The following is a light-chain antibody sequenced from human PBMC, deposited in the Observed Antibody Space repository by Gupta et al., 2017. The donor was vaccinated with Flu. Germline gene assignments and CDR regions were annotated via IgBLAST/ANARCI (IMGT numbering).Light chain of an antibody. J-gene: IGKJ4*01. CDR2: GAS. V-gene: IGKV3-20*01. Sequence: EIVLTQSPGTLSLSPGERATLSCRASQSVSSSYLAWYQQKPGQAPRLLINGASSRATGIPDRFSGSGSGTDFTLTISRLEPEDSSLYYCQQDGRSPFTFGGGTKVEIK. CDR1: QSVSSSY. CDR3: QQDGRSPFT.